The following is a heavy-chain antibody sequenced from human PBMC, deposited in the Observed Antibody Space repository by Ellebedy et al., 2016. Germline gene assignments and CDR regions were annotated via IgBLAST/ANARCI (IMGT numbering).Heavy chain of an antibody. Sequence: GGSLRLSCAASGFTFNNYWMSWVRQAPGKGLEWVANIKQDGSEKFYVDSVKGRFTISRDNAKNSLYLQMNSLRDEDTAVYYCGSIKGGHWGQGTLITVSS. CDR3: GSIKGGH. V-gene: IGHV3-7*02. CDR2: IKQDGSEK. CDR1: GFTFNNYW. D-gene: IGHD2-15*01. J-gene: IGHJ4*02.